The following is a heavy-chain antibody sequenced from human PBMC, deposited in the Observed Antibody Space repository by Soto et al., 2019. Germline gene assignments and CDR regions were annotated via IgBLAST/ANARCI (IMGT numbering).Heavy chain of an antibody. CDR1: GFTFDDYA. J-gene: IGHJ3*02. Sequence: PGGSLRLSCAASGFTFDDYAMHWVRQAPGKGLEWVSGISWNSGSIGYADSVKGRFTISRDNAKNSLYLQMNSLRAEDTALYYCAKDRDIVATIGTDAFDIWGQGTMVTVSS. V-gene: IGHV3-9*01. D-gene: IGHD5-12*01. CDR3: AKDRDIVATIGTDAFDI. CDR2: ISWNSGSI.